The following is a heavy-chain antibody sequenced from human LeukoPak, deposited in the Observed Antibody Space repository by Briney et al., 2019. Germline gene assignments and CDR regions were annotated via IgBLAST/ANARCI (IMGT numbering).Heavy chain of an antibody. Sequence: PGGSLRLSCAASGFTFGSYAMSWVRQAPGKGLEWASFISPSGDRTSNADSVEGRFTISRDNPRNTLYLQMNSLGDEDTAVYYCAIMHGYYDGSGYWVQWGQGTLVTVSS. CDR3: AIMHGYYDGSGYWVQ. J-gene: IGHJ4*02. CDR1: GFTFGSYA. D-gene: IGHD3-22*01. CDR2: ISPSGDRT. V-gene: IGHV3-23*01.